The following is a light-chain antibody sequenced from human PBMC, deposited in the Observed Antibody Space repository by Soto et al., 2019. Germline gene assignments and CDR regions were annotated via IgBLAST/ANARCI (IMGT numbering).Light chain of an antibody. J-gene: IGLJ1*01. V-gene: IGLV1-51*02. Sequence: QSVLTQPPSVSSAPGHRVSISCSVNSSNIVNNYVSWYQHLPGTALKLLIYENNKRPSGIPDRFSGSKSGTSDTLGITGFQTGDEDDYYCGTWDSSLSAGVLGSGTKVTV. CDR2: ENN. CDR1: SSNIVNNY. CDR3: GTWDSSLSAGV.